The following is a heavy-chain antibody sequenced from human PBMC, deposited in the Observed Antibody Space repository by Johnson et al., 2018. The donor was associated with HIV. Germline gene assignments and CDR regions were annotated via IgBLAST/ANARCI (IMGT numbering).Heavy chain of an antibody. V-gene: IGHV3-33*03. CDR3: ACLVGTTGRNDGFDI. CDR1: GFTFSSYA. D-gene: IGHD1-26*01. Sequence: QVQLVESGGGVVQPGRSLRLSCAASGFTFSSYAMHWVRQAPGKGLEWVAVIWYAGSNKYYADSVKGRFTISRDNDKSSLYLRMNSLRAEDTALYYCACLVGTTGRNDGFDIWGQGTMVTVSS. J-gene: IGHJ3*02. CDR2: IWYAGSNK.